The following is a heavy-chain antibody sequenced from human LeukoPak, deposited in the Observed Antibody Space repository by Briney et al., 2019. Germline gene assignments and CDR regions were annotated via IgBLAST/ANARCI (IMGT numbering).Heavy chain of an antibody. CDR3: ARSSVAGATTGYYYDS. CDR1: GFTFRSYW. V-gene: IGHV3-7*03. Sequence: GGSLRLSCAAPGFTFRSYWMSWVRQAPGEGLEWLANIKTDGSDKFYVDSVKGRFTISRDNAKNSVDLQMNSLRVDDTAFYYCARSSVAGATTGYYYDSWGQGTLVTVSS. J-gene: IGHJ4*02. D-gene: IGHD1-26*01. CDR2: IKTDGSDK.